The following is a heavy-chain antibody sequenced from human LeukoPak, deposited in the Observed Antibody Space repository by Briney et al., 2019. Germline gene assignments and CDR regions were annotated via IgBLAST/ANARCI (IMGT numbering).Heavy chain of an antibody. CDR2: IYTSGST. CDR3: ARGGSDSAWFWFY. CDR1: GDSISSYY. D-gene: IGHD6-19*01. J-gene: IGHJ4*02. Sequence: PSETLSLTCTVSGDSISSYYWSWIRQPAGKGLEWIGRIYTSGSTNYNPSLKSRVTMSVDTSKNQFSLKLSSVTAADTAVYYCARGGSDSAWFWFYWGQGTLVTVSS. V-gene: IGHV4-4*07.